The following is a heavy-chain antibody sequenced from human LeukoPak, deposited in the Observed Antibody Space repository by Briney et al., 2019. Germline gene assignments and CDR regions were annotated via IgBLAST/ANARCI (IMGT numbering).Heavy chain of an antibody. CDR1: GGSLSRYY. J-gene: IGHJ3*02. Sequence: SETLSLTCTVSGGSLSRYYWSWVRQPPGKGLEWIGYIYYSGSTNYNPSLTSRVTISVDTSKNQFSLKLSSVTAADTAVYYCAREPESDYGGNGDAFDIWGQGTMVTVSS. V-gene: IGHV4-59*01. CDR2: IYYSGST. D-gene: IGHD4-23*01. CDR3: AREPESDYGGNGDAFDI.